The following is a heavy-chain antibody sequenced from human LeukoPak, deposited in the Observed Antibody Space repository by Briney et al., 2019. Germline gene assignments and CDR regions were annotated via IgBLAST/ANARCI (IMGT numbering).Heavy chain of an antibody. Sequence: SQTLSLTCAISGDSVSINSASWNWIRQSPSRGLEWLGRTYYRSKWYYDYAVSVRSRITINPDTSKNQFSLQLISVTPEDTAVYYCSRTSSSGAPDHYYYMDVWGTGTTVTVSS. CDR1: GDSVSINSAS. D-gene: IGHD3-22*01. CDR3: SRTSSSGAPDHYYYMDV. V-gene: IGHV6-1*01. CDR2: TYYRSKWYY. J-gene: IGHJ6*03.